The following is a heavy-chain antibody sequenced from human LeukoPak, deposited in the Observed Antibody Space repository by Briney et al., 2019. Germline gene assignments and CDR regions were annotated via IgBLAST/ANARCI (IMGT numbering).Heavy chain of an antibody. V-gene: IGHV3-23*01. CDR1: GFTFSSYA. D-gene: IGHD2-2*01. J-gene: IGHJ4*02. CDR3: AKHVRTSVLFFVS. Sequence: QPGGSLRLSCAASGFTFSSYALSWVRQAPGRGLEWVSLISWSSLTTEYAISVQGRVTVPRDNSKNNLRLQMNSLNGDATAVYYCAKHVRTSVLFFVSWGEGALVTVSS. CDR2: ISWSSLTT.